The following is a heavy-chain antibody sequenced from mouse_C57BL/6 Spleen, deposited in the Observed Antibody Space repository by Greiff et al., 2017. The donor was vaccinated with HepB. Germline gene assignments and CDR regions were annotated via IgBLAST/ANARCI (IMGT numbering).Heavy chain of an antibody. J-gene: IGHJ4*01. CDR3: ARLRDYGFYAMDY. D-gene: IGHD1-2*01. V-gene: IGHV1-4*01. Sequence: QVQLQESGAELARPGASVKMSCKASGYTFTSYTMHWVKQRPGQGLEWIGYINPSSGYTKYNQKFKDKATLTADKSSSTAYMQLSSLTSEDSAVYYCARLRDYGFYAMDYWGQGTSVTVSS. CDR1: GYTFTSYT. CDR2: INPSSGYT.